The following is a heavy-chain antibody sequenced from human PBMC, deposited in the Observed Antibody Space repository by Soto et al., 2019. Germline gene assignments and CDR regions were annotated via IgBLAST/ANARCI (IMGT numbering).Heavy chain of an antibody. Sequence: SETLSLTCTVSSGSISTSNWWSWVRQPPGKGLEWIGEIYHSGSTNYNPSFRSRVTISVDKSKNQFSLRLNSVTAADTAVYYCTRQITGTNGFGFWGQGTLVTVSS. CDR1: SGSISTSNW. J-gene: IGHJ4*02. CDR3: TRQITGTNGFGF. CDR2: IYHSGST. V-gene: IGHV4-4*02. D-gene: IGHD1-7*01.